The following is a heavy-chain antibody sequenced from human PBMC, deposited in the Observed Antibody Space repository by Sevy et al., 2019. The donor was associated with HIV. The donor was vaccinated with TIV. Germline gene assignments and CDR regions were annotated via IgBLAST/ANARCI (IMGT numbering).Heavy chain of an antibody. CDR2: ISGSGGNT. J-gene: IGHJ4*02. CDR3: AKAPTQRHLFDY. CDR1: GFTFSSYG. Sequence: GGSLRLSCAASGFTFSSYGMSWVRQAPGKGLEWVSAISGSGGNTYYADSMKGRFTISRDNSRNTLYLQMNSLRAEDTAVYYCAKAPTQRHLFDYWGQGTLVTVSS. V-gene: IGHV3-23*01.